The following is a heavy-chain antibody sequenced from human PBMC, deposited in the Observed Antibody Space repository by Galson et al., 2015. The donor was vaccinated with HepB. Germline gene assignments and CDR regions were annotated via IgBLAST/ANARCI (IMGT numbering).Heavy chain of an antibody. CDR2: ISYDGSNK. CDR3: ARARGTNYPAFDF. V-gene: IGHV3-30-3*01. D-gene: IGHD4/OR15-4a*01. J-gene: IGHJ3*01. CDR1: GFTFNNYA. Sequence: SLRLACAASGFTFNNYAMHWVRQAPGKGLEWAAIISYDGSNKYYADSVRGRFTISRDNSKNTLFLQMNNLRAEDTAVYYCARARGTNYPAFDFWGQGTMVTVSS.